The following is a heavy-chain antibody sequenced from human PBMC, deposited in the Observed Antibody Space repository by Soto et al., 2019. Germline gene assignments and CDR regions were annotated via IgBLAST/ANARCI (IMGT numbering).Heavy chain of an antibody. CDR1: GFTFSSYA. Sequence: GGSLRLSCAASGFTFSSYAMHWVRQAPGKGLEWVAVISYDGSNKYYADSVKGRFTISRDNSKNTLYLQMNSLRAEDTAVYYCARDPYLEWLTHYGMDVWGQGTTVTVSS. J-gene: IGHJ6*02. CDR3: ARDPYLEWLTHYGMDV. CDR2: ISYDGSNK. V-gene: IGHV3-30-3*01. D-gene: IGHD3-3*01.